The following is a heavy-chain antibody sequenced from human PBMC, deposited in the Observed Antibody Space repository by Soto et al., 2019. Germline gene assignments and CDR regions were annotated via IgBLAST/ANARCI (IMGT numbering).Heavy chain of an antibody. D-gene: IGHD3-22*01. V-gene: IGHV4-31*03. CDR2: IYYSGST. J-gene: IGHJ4*02. CDR3: ARIYGGYYYFDY. Sequence: PSDTLSLTCTVSGGSISSGGYYWSWIRQHPGKGLEWIGYIYYSGSTYYNPSLKSRVTISVDTSKNQFSLKLSSVTAADTAVYYCARIYGGYYYFDYWGQGTLVTVSS. CDR1: GGSISSGGYY.